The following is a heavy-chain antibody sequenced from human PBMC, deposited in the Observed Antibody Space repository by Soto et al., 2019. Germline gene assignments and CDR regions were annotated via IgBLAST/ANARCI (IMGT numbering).Heavy chain of an antibody. J-gene: IGHJ4*02. CDR1: GFTFSSYG. Sequence: GGSLRLSCAASGFTFSSYGMHWVRQAPGKGLEWVAVIWYDGSNKYYADSVKGRFTISRDNSKNTLYLQMNSLRAEDTAVYYCARDRLVTGTDHYFDYWGQGTLVTVSS. D-gene: IGHD1-20*01. CDR2: IWYDGSNK. CDR3: ARDRLVTGTDHYFDY. V-gene: IGHV3-33*01.